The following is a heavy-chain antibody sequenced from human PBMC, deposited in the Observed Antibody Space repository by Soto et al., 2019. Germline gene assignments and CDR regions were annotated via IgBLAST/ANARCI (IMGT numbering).Heavy chain of an antibody. CDR3: ARGDYYDGSGSFADAFDI. CDR1: GFTLNSYW. CDR2: IKQDGSEK. Sequence: PGGSLRLSCAASGFTLNSYWISWVRQAPGKGLEWVANIKQDGSEKFYVDSVKGRFTISRDNAKNSLHLQMNSLRTEDTAVYYCARGDYYDGSGSFADAFDIWGLGTMVTVS. J-gene: IGHJ3*02. V-gene: IGHV3-7*05. D-gene: IGHD3-22*01.